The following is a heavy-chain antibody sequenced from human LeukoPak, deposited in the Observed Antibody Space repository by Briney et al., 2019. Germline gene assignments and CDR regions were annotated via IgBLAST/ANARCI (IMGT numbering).Heavy chain of an antibody. CDR3: ARPSRDGYNEYYFDY. V-gene: IGHV1-69*05. Sequence: ASVKVSCKASGGTFSSYAISWVRQAPGQGLEWMGGIIPIFGTATYAQKFQGRVTITTDESTSTAYMELSSLRSEDTAVYYCARPSRDGYNEYYFDYWGQGTLVTVSS. CDR2: IIPIFGTA. D-gene: IGHD5-24*01. J-gene: IGHJ4*02. CDR1: GGTFSSYA.